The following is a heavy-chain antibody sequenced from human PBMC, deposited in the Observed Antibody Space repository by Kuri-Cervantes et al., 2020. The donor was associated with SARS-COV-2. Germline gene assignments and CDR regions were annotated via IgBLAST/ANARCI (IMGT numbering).Heavy chain of an antibody. J-gene: IGHJ6*02. CDR3: ASLQPPWAIFGDDFYYGTDV. Sequence: SETLSLTCTVSGAFVSNYFWSWVRQSPGKGLEWIGYVYYSGISKYNPTLKSRVSMSVSVAENQFSLNLSSLTTADSAVYYCASLQPPWAIFGDDFYYGTDVWGQGTTVTVSS. D-gene: IGHD2-21*01. CDR2: VYYSGIS. CDR1: GAFVSNYF. V-gene: IGHV4-59*02.